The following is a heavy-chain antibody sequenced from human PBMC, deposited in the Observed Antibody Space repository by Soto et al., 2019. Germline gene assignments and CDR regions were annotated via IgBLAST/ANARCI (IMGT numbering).Heavy chain of an antibody. J-gene: IGHJ6*02. Sequence: GASVKVSCKASGYTFTSYGISWVRQAPGQGLEWMGWISAYNGNTNYAQKLQGRVTMTTDTSTSTAYMELRSLRSDDTAVYYCARVKGSGSYYYYYYYGMDVWGQGTTVTV. D-gene: IGHD3-10*01. CDR3: ARVKGSGSYYYYYYYGMDV. V-gene: IGHV1-18*01. CDR2: ISAYNGNT. CDR1: GYTFTSYG.